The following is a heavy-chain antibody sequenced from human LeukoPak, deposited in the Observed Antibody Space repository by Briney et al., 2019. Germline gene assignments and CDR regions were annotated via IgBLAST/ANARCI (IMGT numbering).Heavy chain of an antibody. D-gene: IGHD3-10*01. CDR1: GFTFGDYA. Sequence: GGSLRLSCTASGFTFGDYAMSWVRQAPGKRLEWVGFIRSKAYGGTTEYAASVKGRFTISRDDSKSIAYLQMNSLKTEDTAVYYCTRGMVYYYYYMDVWGKGTTVTISS. V-gene: IGHV3-49*04. CDR2: IRSKAYGGTT. J-gene: IGHJ6*03. CDR3: TRGMVYYYYYMDV.